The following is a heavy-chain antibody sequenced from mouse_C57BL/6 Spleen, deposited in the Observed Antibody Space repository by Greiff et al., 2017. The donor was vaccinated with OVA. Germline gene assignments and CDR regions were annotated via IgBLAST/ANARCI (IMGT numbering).Heavy chain of an antibody. CDR1: GYSITSGYY. CDR3: ARRGGGYHFDY. V-gene: IGHV3-6*01. Sequence: EVQLQQSGPGLVKPSQSLSLTCSVTGYSITSGYYWNWIRQFPGNKLEWMGYISYDGSNNYNPSLKNRISITRDTSKNQFFLKLKSVTTEDTATDYCARRGGGYHFDYWGQGTTLTVSS. J-gene: IGHJ2*01. D-gene: IGHD2-2*01. CDR2: ISYDGSN.